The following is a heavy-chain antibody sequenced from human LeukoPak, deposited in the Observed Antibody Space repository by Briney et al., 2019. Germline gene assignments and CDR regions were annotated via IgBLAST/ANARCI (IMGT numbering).Heavy chain of an antibody. CDR3: AKPLESYCSSTSCYLWHYYYYGMDV. D-gene: IGHD2-2*01. CDR2: ISGSGGST. Sequence: GGSLRLSCAASGFTFSSYAMSWVRQAPGKGLEWVSAISGSGGSTYYADSVKGRFTISRDNSKNTLYLQMNSLRAEDTAVYYCAKPLESYCSSTSCYLWHYYYYGMDVWGQGTTVTVSS. V-gene: IGHV3-23*01. J-gene: IGHJ6*02. CDR1: GFTFSSYA.